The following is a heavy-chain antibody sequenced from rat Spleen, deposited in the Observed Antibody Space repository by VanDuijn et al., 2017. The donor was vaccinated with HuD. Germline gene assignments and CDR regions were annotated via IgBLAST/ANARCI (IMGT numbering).Heavy chain of an antibody. CDR2: ISSGGGNT. J-gene: IGHJ2*01. CDR3: ETITAP. V-gene: IGHV5-25*01. D-gene: IGHD1-2*01. Sequence: EVQLVESGGGLVQPRRSLKLSCVASGFTFNNYWMTWFRQAPTKGLEWVASISSGGGNTYYRDSVKGRFTISRDNAKSTLYLQMDSLRSEDTATYYCETITAPWGQGVMVTVSS. CDR1: GFTFNNYW.